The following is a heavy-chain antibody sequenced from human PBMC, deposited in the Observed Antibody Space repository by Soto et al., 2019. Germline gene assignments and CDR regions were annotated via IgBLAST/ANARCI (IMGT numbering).Heavy chain of an antibody. CDR1: GFSFSSFA. CDR3: AQGVELDV. V-gene: IGHV3-23*01. J-gene: IGHJ6*04. Sequence: EVLLLESGGGLVQPGGSLRLSCEASGFSFSSFAMNWVRQAPGKGLEWVSAIGDSGASTYYADSVKGRFTISRDNSRNTVYLQLNSLGAGDTAVYYCAQGVELDVWGNGTTVTVSS. CDR2: IGDSGAST. D-gene: IGHD1-26*01.